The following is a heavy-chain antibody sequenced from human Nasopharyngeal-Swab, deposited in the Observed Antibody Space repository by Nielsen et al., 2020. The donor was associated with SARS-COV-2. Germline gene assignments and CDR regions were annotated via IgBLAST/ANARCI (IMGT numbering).Heavy chain of an antibody. CDR2: IYSGGST. CDR1: GFTVSSNY. J-gene: IGHJ4*02. D-gene: IGHD2-15*01. CDR3: ARATPTYSGGDFDY. V-gene: IGHV3-53*01. Sequence: GESLTISCAASGFTVSSNYMSWVRPAPGKGLEWVSVIYSGGSTYYADSVKGRFTISRDNSKNTLYLQMNSLRAEDTAVYYCARATPTYSGGDFDYWGQGTLVTVSS.